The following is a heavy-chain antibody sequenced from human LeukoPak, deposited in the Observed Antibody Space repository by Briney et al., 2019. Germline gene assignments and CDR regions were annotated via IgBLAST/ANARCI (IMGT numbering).Heavy chain of an antibody. CDR3: ARDLKAGAVAGTALFG. J-gene: IGHJ4*02. Sequence: PGGSLRLSCAASGFTFSSCSMNWVRQAPGKGLEWVSSISSSSSYIYYADSVKGRFTISRDNAKNSLYLQMSSLRAEDTAVYYCARDLKAGAVAGTALFGWGQGTLVTVSS. CDR2: ISSSSSYI. D-gene: IGHD6-19*01. CDR1: GFTFSSCS. V-gene: IGHV3-21*04.